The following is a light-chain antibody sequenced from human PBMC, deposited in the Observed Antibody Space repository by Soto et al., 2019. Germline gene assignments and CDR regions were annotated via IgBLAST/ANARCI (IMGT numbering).Light chain of an antibody. CDR3: SSYTSTSTYV. CDR1: SRDVGGDNY. Sequence: QSALTQPASVSGSPGQSITISCTGPSRDVGGDNYVSWYQQHPGKAPKLMIYEVSNRPSGVSNRFSGSKSGNTASLTISGLQPEDEAEYYCSSYTSTSTYVFGTGTKLTVL. J-gene: IGLJ1*01. V-gene: IGLV2-14*01. CDR2: EVS.